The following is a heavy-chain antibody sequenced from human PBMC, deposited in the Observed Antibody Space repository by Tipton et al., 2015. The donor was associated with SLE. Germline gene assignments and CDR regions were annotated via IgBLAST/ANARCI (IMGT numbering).Heavy chain of an antibody. CDR1: GFTFSSYG. V-gene: IGHV3-30*02. CDR2: IRYDGSIK. D-gene: IGHD3-3*01. Sequence: SLRLSCAASGFTFSSYGMHWVRQAPGKGLDWVAFIRYDGSIKYYADSVKGRFTISRDNSKNTLYLQMNSLRAEDTAVYYCARDRYDFWSGYSYYFDYWGQGTLVTVSS. J-gene: IGHJ4*02. CDR3: ARDRYDFWSGYSYYFDY.